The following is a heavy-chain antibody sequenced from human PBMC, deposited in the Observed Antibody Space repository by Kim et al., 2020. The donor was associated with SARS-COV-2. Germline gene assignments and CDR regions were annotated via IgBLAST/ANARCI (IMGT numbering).Heavy chain of an antibody. J-gene: IGHJ6*02. CDR1: GFTFSSYE. V-gene: IGHV3-48*03. CDR3: AREKYYDFWSGYFYYYYYGMDV. CDR2: ISSSGSTI. D-gene: IGHD3-3*01. Sequence: GGSLRLSCAASGFTFSSYEMNWVRQAPGKGLEWVSYISSSGSTIYYADSVKGRFTISRDNANNSLYLQMNSLRAEDTAVYYCAREKYYDFWSGYFYYYYYGMDVWGQGTTVTVSS.